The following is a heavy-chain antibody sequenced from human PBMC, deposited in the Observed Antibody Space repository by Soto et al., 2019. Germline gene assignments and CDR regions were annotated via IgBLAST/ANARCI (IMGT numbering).Heavy chain of an antibody. Sequence: EVQLVESGGGLVKPGRSLRLSCAASGYPVRNAWMNWHRQAPGKGLEWVGRIKSKADGGSTDYAAPVRGRFTISRDDSKNTLYLQMDNLKPEHTALYYCTTAKSSAYDHWCQGTLVNVSS. J-gene: IGHJ4*02. CDR2: IKSKADGGST. D-gene: IGHD6-19*01. CDR3: TTAKSSAYDH. V-gene: IGHV3-15*07. CDR1: GYPVRNAW.